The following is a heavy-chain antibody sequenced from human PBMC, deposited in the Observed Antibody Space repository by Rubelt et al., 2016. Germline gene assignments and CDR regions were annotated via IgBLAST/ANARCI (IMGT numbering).Heavy chain of an antibody. V-gene: IGHV4-38-2*02. CDR2: IYHSGST. CDR3: ASNTNKGEMATDAFDI. CDR1: GYSISSGYY. Sequence: QVQLQESGPGLVKPSETLSLTCTVSGYSISSGYYWGWIRQPPGKGLEWIGSIYHSGSTYYNPSLRSRVTISLDTSKNQFSLKLRPVTAADTAVYHCASNTNKGEMATDAFDIWGQGTMVTVSS. J-gene: IGHJ3*02. D-gene: IGHD5-24*01.